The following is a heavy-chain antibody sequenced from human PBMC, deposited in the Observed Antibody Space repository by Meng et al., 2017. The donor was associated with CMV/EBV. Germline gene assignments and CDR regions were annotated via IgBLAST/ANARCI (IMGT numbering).Heavy chain of an antibody. V-gene: IGHV3-7*01. Sequence: GESLKISCAASGFTFSSYWMSWVRQAPGKGLEWVANIKQDGSQTYYVDSVKGRFTLSRDNAENSVYLQMNSLRAEDTAVYYCTRGGGYFDFWNSYITPGNWFDPWGQGTLVTVSS. J-gene: IGHJ5*02. CDR3: TRGGGYFDFWNSYITPGNWFDP. D-gene: IGHD3-3*01. CDR2: IKQDGSQT. CDR1: GFTFSSYW.